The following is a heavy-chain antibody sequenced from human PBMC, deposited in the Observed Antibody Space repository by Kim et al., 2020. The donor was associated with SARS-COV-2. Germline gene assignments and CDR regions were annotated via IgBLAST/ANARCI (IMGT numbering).Heavy chain of an antibody. D-gene: IGHD6-6*01. CDR1: GGSFSGYY. Sequence: SETLSLTCAVYGGSFSGYYWSWIRQPPGKGLEWIGEINHSGSTNYNPSLKSRVTISVDTSKNQFSLKLSSVTAADTAVYYCARGAAHGGFDYWGQGTLVTVSS. CDR2: INHSGST. V-gene: IGHV4-34*01. J-gene: IGHJ4*02. CDR3: ARGAAHGGFDY.